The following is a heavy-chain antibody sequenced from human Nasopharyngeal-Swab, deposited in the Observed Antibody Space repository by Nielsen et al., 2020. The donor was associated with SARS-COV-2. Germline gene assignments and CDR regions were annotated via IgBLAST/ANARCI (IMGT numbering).Heavy chain of an antibody. V-gene: IGHV4-31*03. D-gene: IGHD3-3*01. Sequence: SETLSLTCTVSGDSINSGGSYWSWIRQHPGKGLEWIGYIYYSGSTYYNPSLKSRIILSVDTSKNQFSLKLSSVTAADTAVYYCARGRSGGTLEWFQYYFDYWGQGTLVTVSS. CDR1: GDSINSGGSY. CDR2: IYYSGST. CDR3: ARGRSGGTLEWFQYYFDY. J-gene: IGHJ4*02.